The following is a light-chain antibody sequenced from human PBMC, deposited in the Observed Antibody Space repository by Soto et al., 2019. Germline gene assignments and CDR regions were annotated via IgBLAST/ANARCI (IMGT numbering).Light chain of an antibody. CDR1: SSDIGAYNY. CDR3: TSYAGNTNFV. CDR2: QIN. J-gene: IGLJ1*01. Sequence: QSVLTQPPSASGSPGQSVTISCTGTSSDIGAYNYVSWYQQHPGKAPQLMIYQINKRPSGVPDRFSGSRSGNTASLTVSGLQPEDEADYYCTSYAGNTNFVFGTGPNVTVL. V-gene: IGLV2-8*01.